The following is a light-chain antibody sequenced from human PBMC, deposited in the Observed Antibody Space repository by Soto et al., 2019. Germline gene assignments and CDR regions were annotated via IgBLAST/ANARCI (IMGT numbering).Light chain of an antibody. CDR1: QSVSSSY. CDR3: QQYGSSPQTT. J-gene: IGKJ2*01. V-gene: IGKV3-20*01. CDR2: GAS. Sequence: EIVLTQSPGTLSLSPGERATLSCRASQSVSSSYLSWYQHKPGQAPRLLIYGASSRATGIPARFSGSGFWTVLAITIIRLLVEDFAVYYCQQYGSSPQTTFGQGTKLEIK.